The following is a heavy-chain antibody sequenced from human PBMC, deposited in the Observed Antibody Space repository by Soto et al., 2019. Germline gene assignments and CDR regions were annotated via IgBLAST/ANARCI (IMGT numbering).Heavy chain of an antibody. D-gene: IGHD5-12*01. V-gene: IGHV4-34*01. Sequence: QVQLQQWGAGLLKPSETLSLTCAVYGGSFSGYYWSWIRQPPGKGLEWIGEINHSGSTNYNPSLKSRVTISVDTSKNQFSPKLSSVTAADTAVYYCARGLYSGYDYDEAWGQGTLVTVSS. J-gene: IGHJ4*02. CDR1: GGSFSGYY. CDR3: ARGLYSGYDYDEA. CDR2: INHSGST.